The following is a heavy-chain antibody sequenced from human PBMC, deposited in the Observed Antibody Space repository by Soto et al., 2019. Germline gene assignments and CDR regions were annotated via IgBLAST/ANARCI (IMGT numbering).Heavy chain of an antibody. D-gene: IGHD6-19*01. CDR3: AKDILIAVAGYYFHY. CDR1: GFTFSSYG. J-gene: IGHJ4*02. CDR2: ISHDGSNK. V-gene: IGHV3-30*18. Sequence: QVQLVESGGGVVQPGRSLRLSCAASGFTFSSYGMHWVRQSPGKGLEWVAVISHDGSNKYYADSVKGRFTISRDNSKNTLYLQMNSLRAEDTAVYYCAKDILIAVAGYYFHYWGQGTLVTVSS.